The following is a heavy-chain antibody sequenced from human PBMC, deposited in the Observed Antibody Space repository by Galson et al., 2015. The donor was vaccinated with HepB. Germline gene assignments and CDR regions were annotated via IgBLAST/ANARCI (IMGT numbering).Heavy chain of an antibody. V-gene: IGHV3-30*04. D-gene: IGHD2-15*01. Sequence: SLRLSCAASGFTFSSYAMHWVRQAPGKGLEWVAVISYDGSNKYYADSVKGRFTISRDNSKNTLYLQMNSLRAEDTAVYYCARAGVCSGGSCYLWYFDLWGRGTLVTVSS. CDR1: GFTFSSYA. CDR2: ISYDGSNK. J-gene: IGHJ2*01. CDR3: ARAGVCSGGSCYLWYFDL.